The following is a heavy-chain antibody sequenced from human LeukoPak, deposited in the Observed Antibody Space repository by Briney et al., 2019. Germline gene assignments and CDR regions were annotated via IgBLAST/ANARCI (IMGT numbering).Heavy chain of an antibody. J-gene: IGHJ4*02. CDR3: ARLNGGGFDY. D-gene: IGHD4-23*01. CDR1: GGSISSTTYY. CDR2: IYYGGST. Sequence: SETLSLTCTVSGGSISSTTYYWGWIRQPPGKGLEWIGSIYYGGSTYYNPSLKSRVTISVDTSKNQFSLKLNSVTAADTAVYYCARLNGGGFDYWGQGILVTVSS. V-gene: IGHV4-39*01.